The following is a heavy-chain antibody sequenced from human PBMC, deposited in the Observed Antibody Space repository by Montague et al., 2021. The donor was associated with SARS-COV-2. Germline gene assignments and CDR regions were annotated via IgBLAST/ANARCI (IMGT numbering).Heavy chain of an antibody. D-gene: IGHD6-13*01. Sequence: SETLSLTCTVSGGSISSSSYYWGWIRQPPGKGLEWIGSIYYSGSTYYXXXLKSRVTISVDTSKNQLSLKLSSVTAADTAVYYCARVGRQQLVRLSGMDVWGQGTTVTVSS. J-gene: IGHJ6*02. CDR1: GGSISSSSYY. CDR2: IYYSGST. CDR3: ARVGRQQLVRLSGMDV. V-gene: IGHV4-39*07.